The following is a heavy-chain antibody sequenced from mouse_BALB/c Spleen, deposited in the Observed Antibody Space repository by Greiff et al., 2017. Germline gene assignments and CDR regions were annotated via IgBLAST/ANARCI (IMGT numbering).Heavy chain of an antibody. V-gene: IGHV5-4*02. D-gene: IGHD1-1*01. CDR3: ARDGSSYWYFDY. J-gene: IGHJ2*01. Sequence: EVKLMESGGGLVKPGGSLKLSCAASGFTFSDYYMYWVRQTPEKRLEWVATISDGGSYTYDPDSVKGRFTIYRDNAKNNLYLQMSSLKSEDTAMYYCARDGSSYWYFDYWGQGTTLTVSS. CDR1: GFTFSDYY. CDR2: ISDGGSYT.